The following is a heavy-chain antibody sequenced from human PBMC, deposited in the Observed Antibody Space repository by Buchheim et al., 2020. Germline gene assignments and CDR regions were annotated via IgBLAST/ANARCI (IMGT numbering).Heavy chain of an antibody. CDR2: INHSGST. J-gene: IGHJ6*02. CDR3: ARGSQYYDFWSGYYDYYYYDGMDV. V-gene: IGHV4-34*01. CDR1: GGSFSGYY. D-gene: IGHD3-3*01. Sequence: QVQLQQWGAGLLKPSETLSLTCAVYGGSFSGYYWSWIRQPPGKGLEWIGEINHSGSTNYNPSLKSRVTISVDTSKNQFSLKLSSVTAADTAVYYCARGSQYYDFWSGYYDYYYYDGMDVWGQGTT.